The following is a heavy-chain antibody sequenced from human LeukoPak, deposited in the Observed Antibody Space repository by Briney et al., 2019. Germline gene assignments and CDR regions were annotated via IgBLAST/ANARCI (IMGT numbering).Heavy chain of an antibody. D-gene: IGHD5-12*01. Sequence: GGSLRLSCAASGFTFSSYSMNWVRQAPGKGLEWVSYISSTATIYYADFLKGRFTISRDNAKNSLYLQMNSLRAEDTAVYYCARVGSHRNSGYDSWGQGTLVTVS. J-gene: IGHJ5*01. CDR2: ISSTATI. CDR3: ARVGSHRNSGYDS. CDR1: GFTFSSYS. V-gene: IGHV3-48*04.